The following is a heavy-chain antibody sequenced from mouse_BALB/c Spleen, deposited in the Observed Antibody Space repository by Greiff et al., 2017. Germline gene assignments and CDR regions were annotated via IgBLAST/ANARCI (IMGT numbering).Heavy chain of an antibody. V-gene: IGHV5-17*02. Sequence: DVKLVESGGGLVQPGGSRKLSCAASGFTFSSFGMHWVRQAPEKGLEWVAYISSGSSTIYYADTVKGRFTISRDNPKNTLFLQMTSLRSEDTAMYYCARYGYYGSRGYFDVWGAGTTVTVSS. CDR1: GFTFSSFG. D-gene: IGHD1-1*01. J-gene: IGHJ1*01. CDR3: ARYGYYGSRGYFDV. CDR2: ISSGSSTI.